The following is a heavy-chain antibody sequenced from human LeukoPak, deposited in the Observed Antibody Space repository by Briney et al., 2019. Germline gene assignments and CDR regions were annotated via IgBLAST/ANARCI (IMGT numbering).Heavy chain of an antibody. CDR1: GGSISSYY. CDR3: ARGVKIEYSSSSRNWYFDL. V-gene: IGHV4-59*08. J-gene: IGHJ2*01. CDR2: IYYSGST. Sequence: PSETLSLTCTVSGGSISSYYWSWIRQPPGKGLEWVGYIYYSGSTNYNPSLKSRVTLSVDTSKNQFFLKLSSVTAADTAVYYCARGVKIEYSSSSRNWYFDLWGRGTLVTVSS. D-gene: IGHD6-6*01.